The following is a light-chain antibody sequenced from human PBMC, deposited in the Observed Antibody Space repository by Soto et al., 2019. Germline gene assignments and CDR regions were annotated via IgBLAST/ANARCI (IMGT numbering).Light chain of an antibody. CDR2: DAS. J-gene: IGKJ1*01. CDR1: QSVSSY. V-gene: IGKV3-11*01. CDR3: QQRSNWRQGT. Sequence: EIVLTQSPATLSLSPWEIATLSCRASQSVSSYLAWYQQKPGQAPRLLIYDASNRATGIPARFSGSGSGTDFTLTISSLEPEDFAVYYCQQRSNWRQGTFGQGTKVDIK.